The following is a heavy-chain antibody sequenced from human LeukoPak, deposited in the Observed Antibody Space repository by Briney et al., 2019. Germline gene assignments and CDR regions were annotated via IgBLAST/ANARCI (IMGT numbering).Heavy chain of an antibody. J-gene: IGHJ6*03. CDR3: ARGYYYMDV. Sequence: PSETLSLTCTVSGGSISSSNYYWGWIRQPPGKGLEWIGGLYYSGNTYYNPSLKSRVTISVDTSKNQLSLKLSSVTAADTAVYYCARGYYYMDVWGKGTTVTVSS. V-gene: IGHV4-39*07. CDR2: LYYSGNT. CDR1: GGSISSSNYY.